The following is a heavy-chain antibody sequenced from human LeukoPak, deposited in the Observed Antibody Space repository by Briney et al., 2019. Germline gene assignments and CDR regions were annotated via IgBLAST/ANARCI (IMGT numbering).Heavy chain of an antibody. Sequence: SETLSLTCTVSGGSISSHYWSWLRQPPGKGLEWIAYIYYSGSTNYNPSLRSRVTMSVDPSKNQVSLRLTSVTAADTALYYCARGKYDILTGLNSAFDVWGLGTMVTVSS. CDR1: GGSISSHY. J-gene: IGHJ3*01. D-gene: IGHD3-9*01. V-gene: IGHV4-59*11. CDR2: IYYSGST. CDR3: ARGKYDILTGLNSAFDV.